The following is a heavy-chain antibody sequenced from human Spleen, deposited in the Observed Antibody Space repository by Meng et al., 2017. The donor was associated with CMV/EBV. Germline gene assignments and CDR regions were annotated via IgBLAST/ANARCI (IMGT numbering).Heavy chain of an antibody. V-gene: IGHV1-8*01. D-gene: IGHD3-10*01. J-gene: IGHJ4*02. CDR2: MNPNSGNT. Sequence: ASVKVSCKASGYTFTNHDINWVRQATGQGLEWMGWMNPNSGNTGYAQKFQGRVTMTRDTSVRTAYMELSSLRSEDTAIYYCARARPGSGSPYFFDLWGQGSLVTVSS. CDR1: GYTFTNHD. CDR3: ARARPGSGSPYFFDL.